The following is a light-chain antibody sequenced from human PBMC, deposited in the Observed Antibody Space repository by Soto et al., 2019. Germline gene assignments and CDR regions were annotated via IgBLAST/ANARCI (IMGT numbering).Light chain of an antibody. CDR3: SSYTSGSTLV. CDR2: EVS. V-gene: IGLV2-14*01. J-gene: IGLJ2*01. Sequence: QSALTQPASVSGSPGQSITISCTGTSSDVGGYNYVSWYQQHPGKAPKLMIYEVSNRPSGVSNRFSGSKSGNTASLTTSGLQAEDEADYYCSSYTSGSTLVFGGGTKLTV. CDR1: SSDVGGYNY.